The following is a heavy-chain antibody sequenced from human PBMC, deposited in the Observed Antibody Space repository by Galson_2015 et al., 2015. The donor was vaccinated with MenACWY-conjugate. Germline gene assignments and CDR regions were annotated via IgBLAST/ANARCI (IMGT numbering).Heavy chain of an antibody. D-gene: IGHD5-18*01. CDR2: IYDSGST. J-gene: IGHJ3*01. V-gene: IGHV4-59*08. CDR1: GASISSYY. CDR3: VRRLGTTMGRIFDV. Sequence: ETLSLTCTVSGASISSYYWSWIRQPPGKGLEWIGYIYDSGSTNYNPSLRSRVTISVDMSKNQFSLNLNSVTAADTAVYYCVRRLGTTMGRIFDVWGQGTMVTVFS.